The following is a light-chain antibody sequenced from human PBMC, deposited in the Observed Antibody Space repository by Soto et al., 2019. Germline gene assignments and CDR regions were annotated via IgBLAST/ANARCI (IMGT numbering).Light chain of an antibody. CDR3: QQYNNWPIT. CDR1: QNILSN. V-gene: IGKV3-15*01. Sequence: EIVMTQSPATLSVSPGERVTLSCRASQNILSNLAWYQQKPGQAPRLLIYGASTGATGIPARFSGSGSGTEFTLTISSLQSEDFAVYYCQQYNNWPITFGQGTRLEIK. CDR2: GAS. J-gene: IGKJ5*01.